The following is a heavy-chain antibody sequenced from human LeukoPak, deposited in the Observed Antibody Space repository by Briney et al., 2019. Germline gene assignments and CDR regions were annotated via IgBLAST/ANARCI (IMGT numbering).Heavy chain of an antibody. Sequence: SVKVSCRASGGTFSSYAISWVRQAPGQGLEWMGGIIPIFGTANYAQKFQGRVTITADESTSTAYMELSSLRSEDTAVYYCARGPKYDYVWGSGFDYWGQGTLVTVSS. CDR1: GGTFSSYA. CDR3: ARGPKYDYVWGSGFDY. J-gene: IGHJ4*02. D-gene: IGHD3-16*01. CDR2: IIPIFGTA. V-gene: IGHV1-69*01.